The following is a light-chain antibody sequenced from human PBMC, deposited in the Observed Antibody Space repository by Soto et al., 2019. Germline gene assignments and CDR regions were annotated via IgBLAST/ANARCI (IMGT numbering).Light chain of an antibody. Sequence: TSSDVGGYNYVSWYQHHPGKAPKLIIYDVTNRPSGVSNPFSGSKSGNTVSLTISGLQPEDEADYYCSSYTTSNTRQIVFGTVTKVTVL. V-gene: IGLV2-14*03. J-gene: IGLJ1*01. CDR2: DVT. CDR1: SSDVGGYNY. CDR3: SSYTTSNTRQIV.